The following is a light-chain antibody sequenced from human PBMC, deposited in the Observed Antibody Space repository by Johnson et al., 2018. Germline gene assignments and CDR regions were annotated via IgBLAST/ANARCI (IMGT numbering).Light chain of an antibody. Sequence: QSVLTQPPSVSAAPGQKVTNSCSGSSSNIGNNYVSWYQQLPGTAPKLLIYENNKRPSGIPDRFSGSKSGTSATLGITGLETGDEADYYCGTWDSRPSAGNVFGTGTKVTVL. V-gene: IGLV1-51*02. CDR1: SSNIGNNY. CDR2: ENN. CDR3: GTWDSRPSAGNV. J-gene: IGLJ1*01.